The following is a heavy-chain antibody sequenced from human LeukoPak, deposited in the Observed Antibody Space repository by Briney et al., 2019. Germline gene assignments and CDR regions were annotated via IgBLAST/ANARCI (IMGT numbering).Heavy chain of an antibody. J-gene: IGHJ5*02. V-gene: IGHV4-61*02. CDR2: IYTSGST. CDR3: ARDIAYCGGDCYVQFDP. CDR1: GGSISSGSSY. D-gene: IGHD2-21*02. Sequence: SQTLSLTCTVYGGSISSGSSYWSWIRQPAGKGLEWIGRIYTSGSTHYNPSLKSRVTLSVDASKNQFSLKLSSVTAADTVVYYCARDIAYCGGDCYVQFDPWGQGTLVTVSS.